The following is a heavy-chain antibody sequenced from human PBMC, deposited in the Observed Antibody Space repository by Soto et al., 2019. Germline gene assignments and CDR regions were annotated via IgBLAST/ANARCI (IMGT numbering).Heavy chain of an antibody. CDR2: ISAYNGNT. CDR3: ARGLRLWFIYSLDY. CDR1: GYTFTSYG. J-gene: IGHJ4*02. Sequence: ASVKVSCKASGYTFTSYGISWVRQAPGQGLEWMGWISAYNGNTNYAQKLQGRVTMTTDTSTSTDYMELRSLRSEDTAVYYCARGLRLWFIYSLDYWGEADLLTVS. D-gene: IGHD5-18*01. V-gene: IGHV1-18*04.